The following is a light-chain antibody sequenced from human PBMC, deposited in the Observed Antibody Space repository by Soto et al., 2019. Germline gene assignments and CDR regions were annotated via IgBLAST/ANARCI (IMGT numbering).Light chain of an antibody. CDR1: QIISGY. CDR3: QQSHSFPWT. V-gene: IGKV1-39*01. Sequence: DIQMTQSPSSLSASVGDRVTITCRVRQIISGYVTWYQQKPGKAPKLLISASSTLASGVPSRFRGGESGTDFSLTISSLQSEDFATYYCQQSHSFPWTFGQGTKVEI. J-gene: IGKJ1*01. CDR2: ASS.